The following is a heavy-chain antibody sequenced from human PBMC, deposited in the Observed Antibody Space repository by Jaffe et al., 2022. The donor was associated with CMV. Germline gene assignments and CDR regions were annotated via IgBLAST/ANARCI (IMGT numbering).Heavy chain of an antibody. Sequence: QLQLQESGPGLVKPSETLSLTCTVSGGSISSSSYYWGWIRQPPGKGLEWIGSIYYSGSTYYNPSLKSRVTISVDTSKNQFSLKLSSVTAADTAVYYCARLHVLRYFDWLQSGVDYWGQGTLVTVSS. J-gene: IGHJ4*02. CDR2: IYYSGST. CDR1: GGSISSSSYY. D-gene: IGHD3-9*01. V-gene: IGHV4-39*01. CDR3: ARLHVLRYFDWLQSGVDY.